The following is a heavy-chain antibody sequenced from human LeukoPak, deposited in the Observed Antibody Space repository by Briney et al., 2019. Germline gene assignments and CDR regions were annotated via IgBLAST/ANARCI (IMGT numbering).Heavy chain of an antibody. J-gene: IGHJ1*01. Sequence: ASVKVSCKASGYTFTSYYMHWVRQAPGQGLEWMGIINTSGGSTSYKQKFQGRVTMTRNTSTSTVYMELSSLRSEDTAVYYCAREGGISPGDSSGYYYSAEYFQHWGQGTLVTVSS. CDR1: GYTFTSYY. D-gene: IGHD3-22*01. CDR2: INTSGGST. V-gene: IGHV1-46*01. CDR3: AREGGISPGDSSGYYYSAEYFQH.